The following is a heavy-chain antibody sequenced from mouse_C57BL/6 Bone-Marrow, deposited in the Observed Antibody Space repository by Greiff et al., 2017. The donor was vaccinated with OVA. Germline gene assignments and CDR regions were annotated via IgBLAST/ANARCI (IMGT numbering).Heavy chain of an antibody. CDR3: AKSLLRYY. CDR1: GYTFTSYG. J-gene: IGHJ2*01. Sequence: QVQLKQSGAELARPGASVKLSCKASGYTFTSYGISWVKQRTGQGLEWIGEIYPRSGNTYYNEKFKGKATLTADKSSSTAYMELRSLTSEDSAVYFCAKSLLRYYWGQGTTLTVSS. D-gene: IGHD1-2*01. V-gene: IGHV1-81*01. CDR2: IYPRSGNT.